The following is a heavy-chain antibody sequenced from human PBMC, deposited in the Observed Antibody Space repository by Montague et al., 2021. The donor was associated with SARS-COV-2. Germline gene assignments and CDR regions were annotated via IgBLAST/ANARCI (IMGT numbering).Heavy chain of an antibody. V-gene: IGHV4-59*01. D-gene: IGHD2-15*01. CDR3: ARALYCSGGSCYPNWFDP. J-gene: IGHJ5*02. CDR2: IYYSGST. Sequence: SETLSLTCTVSGGSISSYYWSWIRQPPGKGLEWIGYIYYSGSTNYNPSLKSRVTISVDTSENQFSLKLSPVTAADTAVYYCARALYCSGGSCYPNWFDPWGQGTLVTVSS. CDR1: GGSISSYY.